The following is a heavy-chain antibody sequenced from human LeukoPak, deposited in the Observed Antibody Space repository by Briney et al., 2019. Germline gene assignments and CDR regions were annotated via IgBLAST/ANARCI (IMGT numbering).Heavy chain of an antibody. D-gene: IGHD6-19*01. CDR2: IYYSGST. Sequence: PSETLSLTCAVSGYSISSGYYWSWIRQPPGKGLEWIGYIYYSGSTNYNPSLKSRVTISVDTSKNQFSLKLSSVTAADTAVYYCARGSSAVAGTGIDYWGQGTLVTVSS. CDR3: ARGSSAVAGTGIDY. J-gene: IGHJ4*02. V-gene: IGHV4-59*01. CDR1: GYSISSGYY.